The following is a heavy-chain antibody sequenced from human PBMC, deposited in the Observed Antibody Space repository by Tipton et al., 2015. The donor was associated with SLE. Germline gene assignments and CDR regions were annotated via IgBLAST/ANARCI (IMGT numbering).Heavy chain of an antibody. J-gene: IGHJ6*02. Sequence: TLSLTCTVSGGSISSYYWSWIRQPPGKGLEWIGYIYYSGSTNYNPSLKSRVTISVDTSKNQFSLKLSSVTAADTAVYYCARRPHYYYYGMDVWGQGTTVTVSS. CDR2: IYYSGST. V-gene: IGHV4-59*12. CDR3: ARRPHYYYYGMDV. CDR1: GGSISSYY.